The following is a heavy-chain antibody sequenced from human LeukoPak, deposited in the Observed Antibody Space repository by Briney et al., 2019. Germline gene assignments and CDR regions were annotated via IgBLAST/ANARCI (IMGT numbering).Heavy chain of an antibody. Sequence: PRTCLRLACSLFGFRFGSYGTDSVRQAPGKGLEWVAAISYDDDTKHHADSLKGRFTSPRENSKHTLYLQMNSLGAEDAAVYYCAKENRYGWNYEFDCWGQGTLVTVSS. D-gene: IGHD1-7*01. V-gene: IGHV3-30*18. J-gene: IGHJ4*02. CDR3: AKENRYGWNYEFDC. CDR1: GFRFGSYG. CDR2: ISYDDDTK.